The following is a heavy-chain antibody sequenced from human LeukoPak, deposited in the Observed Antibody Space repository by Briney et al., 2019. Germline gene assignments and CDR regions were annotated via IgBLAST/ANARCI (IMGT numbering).Heavy chain of an antibody. CDR1: GGSISSSSYY. CDR3: ARGKSKYSYGLDAFDI. Sequence: SETLSLTCTVSGGSISSSSYYWGWIRQPPGKGLEWIGSIYYSGSTYHNPSLKSRVTISVDTSKNQFSLKLSSVTAADTAVYYCARGKSKYSYGLDAFDIWGQGTMVTVSS. V-gene: IGHV4-39*07. J-gene: IGHJ3*02. CDR2: IYYSGST. D-gene: IGHD5-18*01.